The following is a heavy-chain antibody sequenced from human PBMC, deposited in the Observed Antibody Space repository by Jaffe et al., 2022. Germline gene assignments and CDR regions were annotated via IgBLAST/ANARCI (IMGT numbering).Heavy chain of an antibody. Sequence: QVQLQQWGAGLLKPSETLSLTCAVYGGSFSGYYWSWIRQPPGKGLEWIGEINHSGSTNYNPSLKSRVTISVDTSKNQFSLKLSSVTAADTAVYYCARARGTWRNAFDIWGQGTMVTVSS. D-gene: IGHD3-3*01. CDR2: INHSGST. J-gene: IGHJ3*02. V-gene: IGHV4-34*01. CDR3: ARARGTWRNAFDI. CDR1: GGSFSGYY.